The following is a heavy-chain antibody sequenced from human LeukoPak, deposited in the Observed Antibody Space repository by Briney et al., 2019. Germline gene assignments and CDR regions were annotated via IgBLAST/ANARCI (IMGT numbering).Heavy chain of an antibody. V-gene: IGHV3-48*04. Sequence: GGSLRLSCAASGFTFSSYSMNWVRQAPGKGLEWVSYISSSSSTIYYADSVKGRFTISRDNAKNSLYLQMNSLRAEDTAVYYCAKEVVVPAAANYYYYYMDVWGKGTTVTVSS. CDR1: GFTFSSYS. D-gene: IGHD2-2*01. CDR3: AKEVVVPAAANYYYYYMDV. J-gene: IGHJ6*03. CDR2: ISSSSSTI.